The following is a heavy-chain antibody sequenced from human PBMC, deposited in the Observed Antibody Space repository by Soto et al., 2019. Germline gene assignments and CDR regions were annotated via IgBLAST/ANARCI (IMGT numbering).Heavy chain of an antibody. CDR1: GYGFAGYW. V-gene: IGHV5-10-1*01. Sequence: GESLKISWNASGYGFAGYWIIWVRQKPGKGLEWMGRIDPSDSQTYYSPSFRGHVTISVTKSITTVFLQWSSLRASDTAMYYCARQIYDSDTGPNFQYYFDSWGQGTPVTVSS. CDR2: IDPSDSQT. J-gene: IGHJ4*02. CDR3: ARQIYDSDTGPNFQYYFDS. D-gene: IGHD3-22*01.